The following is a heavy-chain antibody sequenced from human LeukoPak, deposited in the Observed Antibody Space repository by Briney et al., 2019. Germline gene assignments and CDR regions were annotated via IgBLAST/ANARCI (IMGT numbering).Heavy chain of an antibody. CDR1: GGSFSGYY. D-gene: IGHD2-2*01. V-gene: IGHV4-34*01. CDR2: INHSGST. Sequence: PSETLSLTCAVYGGSFSGYYWSWIRQPPGKGLERIGEINHSGSTNYNPSLKSRVTISVDTSKNQFSLKLSSVTAADTAVYYCARKLAGGYCSSTSCHGSGNWFDPWGQGTLVTVSS. J-gene: IGHJ5*02. CDR3: ARKLAGGYCSSTSCHGSGNWFDP.